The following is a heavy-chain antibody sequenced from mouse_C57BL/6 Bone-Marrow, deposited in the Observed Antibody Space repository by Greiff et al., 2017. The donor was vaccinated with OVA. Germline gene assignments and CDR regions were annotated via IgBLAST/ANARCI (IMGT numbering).Heavy chain of an antibody. CDR2: ISDGGSYT. CDR1: GFTFSSYA. J-gene: IGHJ3*01. Sequence: EVQGVESGGGLVKPGGSLKLSCAASGFTFSSYAMSWVRQTPEKRLEWVATISDGGSYTYYPDNVKGRFTISRDNAKNNLYLQMSHLKSEDTAMYYCGGAWFAYWGQGTLVTVSA. V-gene: IGHV5-4*01. CDR3: GGAWFAY.